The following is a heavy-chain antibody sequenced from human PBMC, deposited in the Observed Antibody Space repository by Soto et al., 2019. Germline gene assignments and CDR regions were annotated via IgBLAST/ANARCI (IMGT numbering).Heavy chain of an antibody. CDR3: ARSDFWSGSSNWFDP. J-gene: IGHJ5*02. CDR1: GGSISSGGYY. Sequence: SETLSLTCTVSGGSISSGGYYWSWIRQHPGKGLEWIGYIYYSGSTYYNPSLKSRVTISVDTSKNQFSLKLSSVTAADTAVYYCARSDFWSGSSNWFDPWGQGTLVTVSS. CDR2: IYYSGST. V-gene: IGHV4-31*03. D-gene: IGHD3-3*01.